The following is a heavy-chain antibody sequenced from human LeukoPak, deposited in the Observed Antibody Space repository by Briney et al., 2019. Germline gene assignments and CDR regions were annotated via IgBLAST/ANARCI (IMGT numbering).Heavy chain of an antibody. V-gene: IGHV4-34*01. CDR1: GGSFSGYY. J-gene: IGHJ1*01. CDR2: INHSGST. D-gene: IGHD6-13*01. CDR3: ARGHWQGGIAAAARTRYFQH. Sequence: LETLSLTCAVYGGSFSGYYWSWIRQPPGKGLDWSGEINHSGSTNYNPSLKSRVTISVDTSKNQFSLKLSSVTAADTAVYYCARGHWQGGIAAAARTRYFQHWGQGTLVTVSS.